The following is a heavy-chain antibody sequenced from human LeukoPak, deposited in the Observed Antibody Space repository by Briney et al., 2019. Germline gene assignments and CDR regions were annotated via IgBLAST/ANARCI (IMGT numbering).Heavy chain of an antibody. J-gene: IGHJ4*02. V-gene: IGHV4-61*08. CDR1: GGSISSGGYY. D-gene: IGHD3-3*02. CDR3: ARGAMFGRAIDY. Sequence: PSETLSLTCTVSGGSISSGGYYWSWIRQPPGKGLEWIGYIYYRGSTNYNPSLKSRVTISVDTSKNQFSLRLSSVTAADTAVYYCARGAMFGRAIDYWGQGTLVTVSS. CDR2: IYYRGST.